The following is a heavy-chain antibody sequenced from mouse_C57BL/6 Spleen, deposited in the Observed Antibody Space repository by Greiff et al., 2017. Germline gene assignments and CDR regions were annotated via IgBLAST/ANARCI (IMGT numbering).Heavy chain of an antibody. D-gene: IGHD2-4*01. J-gene: IGHJ1*03. CDR2: INYDGSST. CDR1: GFTFSDYY. Sequence: EVNLVESEGGLVQPGSSMKLSCTASGFTFSDYYMAWVRQVPEKGLEWVANINYDGSSTYYLDSLKSRFIISRDNAKNILYLQMSSLKSEDTATYYCARERGRLPWYFDVWGTGTTVTVSS. CDR3: ARERGRLPWYFDV. V-gene: IGHV5-16*01.